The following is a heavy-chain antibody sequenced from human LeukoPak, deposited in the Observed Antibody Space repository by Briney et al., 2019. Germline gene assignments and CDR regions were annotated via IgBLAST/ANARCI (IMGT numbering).Heavy chain of an antibody. V-gene: IGHV3-30*03. J-gene: IGHJ6*02. CDR1: GFTFSSYG. Sequence: GRSLRLSCAASGFTFSSYGMHWVRQAPGKGLEWVAVISYDGSNKYYADSVKGRFTISRDNSKNTLYLQMNSLRAEDTAVYYCAGVVSYSSSSYYYYYGMDVWGQGTTVTVSS. CDR2: ISYDGSNK. CDR3: AGVVSYSSSSYYYYYGMDV. D-gene: IGHD6-6*01.